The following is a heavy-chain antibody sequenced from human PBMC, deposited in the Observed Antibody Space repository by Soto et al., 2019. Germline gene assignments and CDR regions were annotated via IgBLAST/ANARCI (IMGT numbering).Heavy chain of an antibody. D-gene: IGHD6-13*01. Sequence: QLQLQESGPGLVKPSETLSLTCTVSGDSISGSPYFWGWIRQPPGKGLEWIASIFYDGYTYYTPSLKXRAIISVDTSKNQFSRKLTSVAAADTAIYFCARLQAAVPHYWGQGTLVIVSS. CDR3: ARLQAAVPHY. V-gene: IGHV4-39*01. CDR1: GDSISGSPYF. CDR2: IFYDGYT. J-gene: IGHJ4*02.